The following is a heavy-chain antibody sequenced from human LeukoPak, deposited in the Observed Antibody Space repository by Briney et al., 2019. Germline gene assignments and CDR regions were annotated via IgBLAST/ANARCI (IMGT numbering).Heavy chain of an antibody. Sequence: GGSLRLSCAASGLTFSSYGMHWVRQAPGKGLEWVAVIWYDGSNKYYADSVKGRFTISRDNSKNTLYLQMNSLRAEDTAVYYCAKAIDSRGYWYERGADYWGQGTLVTVSS. D-gene: IGHD3-22*01. CDR1: GLTFSSYG. J-gene: IGHJ4*02. CDR3: AKAIDSRGYWYERGADY. CDR2: IWYDGSNK. V-gene: IGHV3-33*06.